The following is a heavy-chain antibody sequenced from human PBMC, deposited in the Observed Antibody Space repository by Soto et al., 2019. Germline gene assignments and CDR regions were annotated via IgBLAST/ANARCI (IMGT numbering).Heavy chain of an antibody. Sequence: VQPGRSLRLSCAASGFTFSSYGMHWVRQAPGKGLEWVASIWYDGSNKYYADSVQGRFTISRDTSKNTLYLQMDSLRADDTAVYYCARGHCSTTSCSAFDYWGQGTLVTVSS. CDR2: IWYDGSNK. D-gene: IGHD2-2*01. J-gene: IGHJ4*02. V-gene: IGHV3-33*01. CDR1: GFTFSSYG. CDR3: ARGHCSTTSCSAFDY.